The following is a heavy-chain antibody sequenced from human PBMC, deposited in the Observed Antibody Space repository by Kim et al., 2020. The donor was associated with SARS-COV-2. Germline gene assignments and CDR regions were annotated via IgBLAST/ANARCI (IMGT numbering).Heavy chain of an antibody. CDR1: GFTFSSYA. J-gene: IGHJ4*02. D-gene: IGHD1-1*01. CDR2: ISYDGSNK. V-gene: IGHV3-30*04. CDR3: ARSRNWIPRLYFDY. Sequence: GGSLRLSCAASGFTFSSYAMHWVRQAPGKGLEWVAVISYDGSNKYYADSVKGRFTISRDNSKNTLYLQMNSLRAEDTAVYYCARSRNWIPRLYFDYWGQG.